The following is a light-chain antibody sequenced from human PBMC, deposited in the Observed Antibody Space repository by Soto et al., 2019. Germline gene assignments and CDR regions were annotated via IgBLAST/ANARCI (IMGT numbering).Light chain of an antibody. V-gene: IGKV1-5*01. Sequence: DIQMTQSPSTLSASVGDRFTITCRASQSISSWLAWYHQKPGTAPKLLIFDASRLESGVPSRFSGSASGTEFTLTISSLQPDDFATYYCQQYDNYPLTFGGGTKVDIK. CDR2: DAS. J-gene: IGKJ4*01. CDR3: QQYDNYPLT. CDR1: QSISSW.